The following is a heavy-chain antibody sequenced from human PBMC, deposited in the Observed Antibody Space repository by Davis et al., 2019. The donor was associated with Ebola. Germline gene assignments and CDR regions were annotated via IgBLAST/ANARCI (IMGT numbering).Heavy chain of an antibody. Sequence: PSETLSLTCTVSGASVSSGSYYWTWIRQPPGKGLEWIGYGYIYQNGHTNYNPSLKSRVTISIDTSKNQFSLNLKSVTAADTAVYYCARAKAYYFDSESYSIGYFQHWGQGTLVTVSS. D-gene: IGHD3-10*01. CDR1: GASVSSGSYY. CDR3: ARAKAYYFDSESYSIGYFQH. J-gene: IGHJ1*01. V-gene: IGHV4-61*01. CDR2: GYIYQNGHT.